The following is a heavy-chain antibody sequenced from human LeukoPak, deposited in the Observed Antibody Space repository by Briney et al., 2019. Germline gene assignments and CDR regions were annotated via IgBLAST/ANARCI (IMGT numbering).Heavy chain of an antibody. V-gene: IGHV3-48*04. Sequence: GGSLRLSCAASGFTFSSYAMSWVRQAPGKGLEWVSYISSSSSTIYYADSVKGRFTISRDNAKNSLYLQMNSLRAEDTAVYYCARDPHGDYGVNWFDPWGQGTLVTVSS. CDR1: GFTFSSYA. J-gene: IGHJ5*02. CDR2: ISSSSSTI. CDR3: ARDPHGDYGVNWFDP. D-gene: IGHD4-17*01.